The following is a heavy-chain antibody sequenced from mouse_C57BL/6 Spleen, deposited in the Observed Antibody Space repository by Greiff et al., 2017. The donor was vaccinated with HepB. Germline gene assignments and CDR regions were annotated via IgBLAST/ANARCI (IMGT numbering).Heavy chain of an antibody. CDR2: IRSKSNNYAT. V-gene: IGHV10-1*01. Sequence: EVQLVESGGGLVQPKGSLKLSCAASGFSFNTYAMNWVRQAPGKGLEWVARIRSKSNNYATYYADSVKDRFTISRDDSESMLYLQMNNLKTEDTAMYYCVRHDRYYAMDYWGQGTSVTVSS. CDR1: GFSFNTYA. J-gene: IGHJ4*01. CDR3: VRHDRYYAMDY.